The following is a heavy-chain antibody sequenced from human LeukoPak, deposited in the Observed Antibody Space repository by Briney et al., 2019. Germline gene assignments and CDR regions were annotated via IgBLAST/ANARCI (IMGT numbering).Heavy chain of an antibody. V-gene: IGHV4-59*01. J-gene: IGHJ4*02. CDR1: GGSIRSYY. CDR2: IYYSGSS. D-gene: IGHD2-2*01. CDR3: ARELSSEVVPAAGFDY. Sequence: SETLSLTCTGSGGSIRSYYWSWIRQPPRKGLEWIGYIYYSGSSNYNPSLKSRVTISVDTSKNQLSLKLSSVTAADTAVYYCARELSSEVVPAAGFDYWGQGTLVTVSS.